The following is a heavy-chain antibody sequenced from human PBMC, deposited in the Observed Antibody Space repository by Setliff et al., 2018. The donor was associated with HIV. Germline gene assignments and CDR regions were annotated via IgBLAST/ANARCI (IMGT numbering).Heavy chain of an antibody. Sequence: GFTFDDYAMHWVRQAPGKGLEWVSGISWNSGSIGYADSVEGRFTISRDNAKNSLYLQMNSLRAEDTALYYCAKDVSVRGSGFKGASDLWGQGTRVTVSS. CDR2: ISWNSGSI. CDR1: GFTFDDYA. CDR3: AKDVSVRGSGFKGASDL. V-gene: IGHV3-9*01. J-gene: IGHJ3*01. D-gene: IGHD6-19*01.